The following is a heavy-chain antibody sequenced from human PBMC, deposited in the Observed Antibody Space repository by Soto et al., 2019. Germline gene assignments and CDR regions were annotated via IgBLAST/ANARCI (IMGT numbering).Heavy chain of an antibody. J-gene: IGHJ6*01. CDR3: SRGLRISTDDSFYHAMDV. V-gene: IGHV1-69*18. CDR2: IIPVFGTS. D-gene: IGHD2-15*01. CDR1: GGTFSSSA. Sequence: QVQLVQSGAEVKKPGSSVKVSCRASGGTFSSSAISWVRQAPGQGLEWLGSIIPVFGTSNYAQRFQGRVTFTADESTSTTYMELRILRPEHTAVYYSSRGLRISTDDSFYHAMDVWGQGKTLTVPS.